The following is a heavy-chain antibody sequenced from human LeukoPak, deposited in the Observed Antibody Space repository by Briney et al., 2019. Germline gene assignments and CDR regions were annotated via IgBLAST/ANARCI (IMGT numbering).Heavy chain of an antibody. J-gene: IGHJ4*02. CDR2: IYSGGST. V-gene: IGHV3-53*01. Sequence: GGSLRLSCAASGFTVRTNYMSWVSQAPGKGLEWVSIIYSGGSTYYADSVKGRFTISRDISKNTLYLQMSSLRAEDTAVYYCARAESSGYQRQFDYWGQGTLVTVSS. D-gene: IGHD3-22*01. CDR3: ARAESSGYQRQFDY. CDR1: GFTVRTNY.